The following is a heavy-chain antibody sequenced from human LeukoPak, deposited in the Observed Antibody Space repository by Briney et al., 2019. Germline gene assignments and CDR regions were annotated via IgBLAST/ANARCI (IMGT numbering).Heavy chain of an antibody. V-gene: IGHV3-30*02. Sequence: PGGSLRLSCAASGFTFSSYGMHWVRQAPGKGLEWVAFIRYDGSNKYYTDSVKGRFTISRDNSKNTLYLQMNSLGAEDTAVYYCAKDRTYNGGLYYSFYYMNVWGKGTTVTVSS. CDR2: IRYDGSNK. J-gene: IGHJ6*03. CDR3: AKDRTYNGGLYYSFYYMNV. CDR1: GFTFSSYG. D-gene: IGHD2-8*01.